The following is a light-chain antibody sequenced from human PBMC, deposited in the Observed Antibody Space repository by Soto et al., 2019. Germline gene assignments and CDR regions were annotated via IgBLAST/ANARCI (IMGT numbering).Light chain of an antibody. CDR2: EVT. Sequence: QSALTQPPSVSGSPGQSVTISCTGTSSDVGSYNRVSWYQQPPGAAPKLMIYEVTNRPSGVPDRFSGSKSGNTASLTISGLQAEDEAEYYCSSYTSTSISCVFGTGTKLTVL. CDR3: SSYTSTSISCV. CDR1: SSDVGSYNR. V-gene: IGLV2-18*02. J-gene: IGLJ1*01.